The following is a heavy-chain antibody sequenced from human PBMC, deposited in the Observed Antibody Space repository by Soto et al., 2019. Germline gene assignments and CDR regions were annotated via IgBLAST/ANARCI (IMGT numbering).Heavy chain of an antibody. Sequence: QVQLVQSGAEVKKPGSSVKVSCKASGGSFSSYAISWVRQAPGQGLEWMGGIIPIFGTVNYAQKFQGRVTITADESTSAAYMELSSLRSEETAVYYCARESSVFGVPRGMDVWGQGTTVTVSS. CDR3: ARESSVFGVPRGMDV. V-gene: IGHV1-69*01. J-gene: IGHJ6*02. CDR1: GGSFSSYA. D-gene: IGHD3-3*01. CDR2: IIPIFGTV.